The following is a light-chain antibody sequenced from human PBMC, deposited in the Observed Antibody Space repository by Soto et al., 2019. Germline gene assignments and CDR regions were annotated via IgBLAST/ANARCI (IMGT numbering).Light chain of an antibody. CDR3: CSYAGSYTYV. J-gene: IGLJ1*01. Sequence: QSELTQPRSVSGSPGQSVTISCTGTSSDVGGYNYVSWYQQHPGKAPKLMIYDVSKRPSGVPDRFSGSKSGNTASLTISGLQAEDEADYYCCSYAGSYTYVFGTGTKLTVL. CDR2: DVS. V-gene: IGLV2-11*01. CDR1: SSDVGGYNY.